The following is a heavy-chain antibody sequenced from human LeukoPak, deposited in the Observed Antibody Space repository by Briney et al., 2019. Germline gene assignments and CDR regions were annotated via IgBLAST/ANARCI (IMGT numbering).Heavy chain of an antibody. CDR2: IYTSGST. J-gene: IGHJ4*02. D-gene: IGHD3-22*01. CDR3: AREYYGSSGYYNDY. V-gene: IGHV4-61*02. Sequence: SETLSLTCTVSGYSISSGYYWSWIRQPAGKGLEWIGRIYTSGSTNYNPSLKSRVTISVDTSKNQFSLKLTSVTAADTAVYYCAREYYGSSGYYNDYWGQGALVTISS. CDR1: GYSISSGYY.